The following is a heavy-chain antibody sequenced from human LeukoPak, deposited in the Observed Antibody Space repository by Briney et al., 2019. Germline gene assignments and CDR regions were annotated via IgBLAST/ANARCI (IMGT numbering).Heavy chain of an antibody. CDR1: GGSISSGGYY. CDR2: IYYSGST. CDR3: ARGYVLRFLEWLYFDY. V-gene: IGHV4-31*03. D-gene: IGHD3-3*01. J-gene: IGHJ4*02. Sequence: PSQILSLTCTVSGGSISSGGYYWSWIRQHPGKGLEWIGYIYYSGSTYYNPSLKSRVTISVDTSKNQFSLKLSSVTAADTAVYYCARGYVLRFLEWLYFDYWGQGTLVTVSS.